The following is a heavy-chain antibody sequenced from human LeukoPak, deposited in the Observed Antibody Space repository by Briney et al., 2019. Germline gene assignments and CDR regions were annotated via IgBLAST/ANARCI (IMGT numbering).Heavy chain of an antibody. J-gene: IGHJ4*02. CDR3: ARWLTGYVRLDY. V-gene: IGHV1-2*02. D-gene: IGHD3-9*01. Sequence: ASVKVSCKASGYTFTGYYMHWVRQAPGQGLEWMGWINPNSGGTNYAQKFQGRVAMTRDTSISTAYMELSRLRSDDTAVYYCARWLTGYVRLDYWGQGTLVTVSS. CDR1: GYTFTGYY. CDR2: INPNSGGT.